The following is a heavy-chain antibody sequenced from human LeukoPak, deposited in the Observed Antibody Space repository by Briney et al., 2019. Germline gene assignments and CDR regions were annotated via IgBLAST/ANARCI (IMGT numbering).Heavy chain of an antibody. D-gene: IGHD3-10*01. J-gene: IGHJ4*02. Sequence: GGSLRLSCAASGFTFSNYAMSWVRQAPGKGLEWVSAVSGGGDSAYYADSVKGAFTISRDNSRNTVYLQMSSLRAEDTALYYCAKDSAHSYYYGSGSYYQFWGQGTLVTVSS. CDR3: AKDSAHSYYYGSGSYYQF. V-gene: IGHV3-23*01. CDR1: GFTFSNYA. CDR2: VSGGGDSA.